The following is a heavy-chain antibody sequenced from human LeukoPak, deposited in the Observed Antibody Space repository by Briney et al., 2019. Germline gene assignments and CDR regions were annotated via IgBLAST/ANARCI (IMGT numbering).Heavy chain of an antibody. J-gene: IGHJ4*02. D-gene: IGHD2-2*01. CDR3: ARVEEGGYCSSTSCYALDY. V-gene: IGHV3-21*01. CDR1: GFTFSSYS. Sequence: PGGSLRLSCAASGFTFSSYSMNWVRQAPGKGLEWVSSISSSSSCIYYADSVKGRFTISRDNAKNSLYLQMNSLRAEDTAVYYCARVEEGGYCSSTSCYALDYWGQGTLVTVSS. CDR2: ISSSSSCI.